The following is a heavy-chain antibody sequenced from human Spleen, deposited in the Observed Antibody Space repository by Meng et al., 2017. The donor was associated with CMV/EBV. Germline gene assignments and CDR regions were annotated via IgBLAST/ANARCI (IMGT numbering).Heavy chain of an antibody. D-gene: IGHD1-26*01. Sequence: GSLRLSCAVYGGSFSGYYWSWIRQPPGKGLEWIGNIYYGISPYYNPSLKSRVTMSIDRSKNQVSLKMTSLTAADTAIYYCARTPEVGATGAFDIWGQGTTVTVSS. CDR3: ARTPEVGATGAFDI. CDR1: GGSFSGYY. CDR2: IYYGISP. J-gene: IGHJ3*02. V-gene: IGHV4-34*01.